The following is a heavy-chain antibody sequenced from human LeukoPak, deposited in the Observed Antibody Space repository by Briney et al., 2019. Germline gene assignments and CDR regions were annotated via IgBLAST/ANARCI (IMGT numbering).Heavy chain of an antibody. CDR3: AKTPGVYCSGGSCYVDY. V-gene: IGHV3-30*18. CDR2: ISNDGSNK. D-gene: IGHD2-15*01. Sequence: PGGSLRLSCAASGFTFSDYGMHWVRQAPGKGLEWVAVISNDGSNKYSADSVKGRFTISRDNSKSTLYLQMNSLRAEDTAIYYCAKTPGVYCSGGSCYVDYWGQGTLVTVSS. CDR1: GFTFSDYG. J-gene: IGHJ4*02.